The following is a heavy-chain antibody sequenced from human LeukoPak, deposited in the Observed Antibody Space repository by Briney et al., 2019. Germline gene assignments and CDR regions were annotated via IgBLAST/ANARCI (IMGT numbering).Heavy chain of an antibody. D-gene: IGHD3-16*02. Sequence: GGSLRLSCAASRFTFSSYSMSWVRQAPGKGLEWVSGINWNGGSTGYADSVKGRFTISRDNAKNSLYLQMNSLRAEDTALYYCARQASAFGGVIGNYYYYMDVWGKGTTVTVSS. CDR1: RFTFSSYS. CDR2: INWNGGST. V-gene: IGHV3-20*04. CDR3: ARQASAFGGVIGNYYYYMDV. J-gene: IGHJ6*03.